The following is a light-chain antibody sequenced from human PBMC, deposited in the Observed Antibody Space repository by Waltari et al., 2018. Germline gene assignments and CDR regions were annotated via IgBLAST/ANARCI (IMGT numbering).Light chain of an antibody. CDR2: EGS. CDR3: CSYAGSGTFVV. CDR1: SSDVGSYNL. V-gene: IGLV2-23*03. Sequence: QSALTQPASVSGSPGQSITISCTATSSDVGSYNLVSWYQQHPGKAPKRIIYEGSKRPSGVFMRFSGSKAGNTAALTISGLQAEDEADYYCCSYAGSGTFVVVGGGTKLTVL. J-gene: IGLJ2*01.